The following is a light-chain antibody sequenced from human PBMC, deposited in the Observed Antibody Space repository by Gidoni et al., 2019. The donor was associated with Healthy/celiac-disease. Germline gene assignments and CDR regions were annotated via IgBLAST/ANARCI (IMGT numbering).Light chain of an antibody. CDR3: QKYNSAPRGFT. CDR1: QGISNY. V-gene: IGKV1-27*01. Sequence: DIQMTQSPSSLSASVGDRVTITCRASQGISNYLAWYQQKPGKVPKLLIYAASTLQSGVPSRFSGSGSGTDFPLTISILQPEDVATYYCQKYNSAPRGFTFGPGTKVDIK. J-gene: IGKJ3*01. CDR2: AAS.